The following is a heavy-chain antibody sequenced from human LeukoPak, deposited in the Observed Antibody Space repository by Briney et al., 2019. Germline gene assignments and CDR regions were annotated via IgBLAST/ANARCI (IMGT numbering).Heavy chain of an antibody. D-gene: IGHD5-12*01. Sequence: AGRSLRLSCAASGFTFSTYAMRWVRQAPGKGLELVSAVPGSGSDTYYANSVKGRFTISRDNSKNTLYLQMNSLRAEDTAIYYCAKTSRGNSGYDSPFDYWGQGTLVTVSS. J-gene: IGHJ4*02. CDR2: VPGSGSDT. CDR1: GFTFSTYA. CDR3: AKTSRGNSGYDSPFDY. V-gene: IGHV3-23*01.